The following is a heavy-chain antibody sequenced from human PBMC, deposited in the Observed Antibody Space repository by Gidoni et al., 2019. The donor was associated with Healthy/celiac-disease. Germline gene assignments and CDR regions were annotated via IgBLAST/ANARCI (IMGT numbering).Heavy chain of an antibody. CDR1: GFTFTSYA. D-gene: IGHD6-19*01. V-gene: IGHV3-23*01. CDR2: ISGSCGST. CDR3: AKGESSSGWFYSFDY. Sequence: EVQLLESGGGLVQPGGSLRLSCAASGFTFTSYAMSWVRQAPGKGLEWVSAISGSCGSTYYADSVKGRFTISRDNSKNTLYLQMNSLRAEDTAVYYCAKGESSSGWFYSFDYWGQGTLVTVSS. J-gene: IGHJ4*02.